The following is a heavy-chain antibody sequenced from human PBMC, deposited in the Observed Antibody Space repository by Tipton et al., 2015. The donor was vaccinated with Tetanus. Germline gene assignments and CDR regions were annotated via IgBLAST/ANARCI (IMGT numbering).Heavy chain of an antibody. CDR2: IYHSGGS. J-gene: IGHJ4*02. Sequence: TLSLTCAVSGVSMRNGGFSWSWIRQPPGKGLEWIGYIYHSGGSYYNPSLKSRVTMSVDLSSDQVSLSLTSVTAADTAVYYCARAPYSSPGKFYFEHWGQGVLVTVSS. D-gene: IGHD5-12*01. CDR1: GVSMRNGGFS. V-gene: IGHV4-30-2*01. CDR3: ARAPYSSPGKFYFEH.